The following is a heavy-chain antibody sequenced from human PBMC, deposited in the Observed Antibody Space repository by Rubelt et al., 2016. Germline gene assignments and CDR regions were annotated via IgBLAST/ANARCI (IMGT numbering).Heavy chain of an antibody. CDR1: GYTFTGYY. CDR2: INPNSGGT. V-gene: IGHV1-2*02. CDR3: ARGKKRRDSSGFDAFDI. Sequence: QVQLVQSGAEVKKPGASVKVSCKASGYTFTGYYMHWVRQAPGQGLEWMGWINPNSGGTNYAQNFQGRVTMTRDTSISRADMDVSGLRSDDTAVYYCARGKKRRDSSGFDAFDIWGQGTMVTVSS. J-gene: IGHJ3*02. D-gene: IGHD3-22*01.